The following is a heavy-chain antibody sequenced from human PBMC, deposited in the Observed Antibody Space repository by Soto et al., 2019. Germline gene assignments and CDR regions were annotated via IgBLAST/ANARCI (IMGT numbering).Heavy chain of an antibody. D-gene: IGHD3-16*02. V-gene: IGHV4-59*01. CDR1: GGSISSYY. CDR2: IYYSGST. J-gene: IGHJ4*02. CDR3: ARRGLGIWGSYRSYYFDY. Sequence: QVQLQESGPGLVKPSETLSLTCTVSGGSISSYYWSWIRQPPGKGLEWIGYIYYSGSTNYNPSLKSRVTISVDTSKNPFSLKLSSVTAADTAVYYCARRGLGIWGSYRSYYFDYWGQGTLVTVSS.